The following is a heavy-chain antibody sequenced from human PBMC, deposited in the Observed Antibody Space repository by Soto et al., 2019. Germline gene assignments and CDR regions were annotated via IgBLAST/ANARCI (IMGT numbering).Heavy chain of an antibody. CDR1: GFSLSTSGVG. J-gene: IGHJ4*02. V-gene: IGHV2-5*01. Sequence: SGPTLVNPTQTLTLTCTFSGFSLSTSGVGVGWIRQPPGKALEWLGLIYWNDDKLYRPSLKSRLAITKDTSKNQVVLTMTNMDPVDTATYYCAHRRGFGELPYWGQGTLVTVSS. CDR3: AHRRGFGELPY. D-gene: IGHD3-10*01. CDR2: IYWNDDK.